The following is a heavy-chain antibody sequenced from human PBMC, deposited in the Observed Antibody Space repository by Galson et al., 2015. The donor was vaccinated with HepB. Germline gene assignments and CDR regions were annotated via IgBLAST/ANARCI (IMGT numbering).Heavy chain of an antibody. V-gene: IGHV3-30-3*01. CDR2: ISYDGSNK. J-gene: IGHJ4*02. D-gene: IGHD2-2*01. Sequence: SLRLSCAASGFTFSSYAMHWVRQAPGKGLEWVAVISYDGSNKYYADSVKGRFTISRDNSKNTLYLQMNSLRAEDTAVYYCARDREEDIVVVTPYFDYWGQGTLVTVSS. CDR3: ARDREEDIVVVTPYFDY. CDR1: GFTFSSYA.